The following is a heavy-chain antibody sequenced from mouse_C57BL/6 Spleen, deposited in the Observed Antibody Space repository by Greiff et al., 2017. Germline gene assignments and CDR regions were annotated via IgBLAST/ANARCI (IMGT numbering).Heavy chain of an antibody. Sequence: EVMLVESGPGLVKPSQTVFLTCTVTGISITTGNYRWSWIRQFPGNKLEWIGYIYYIGTITYNPSLPSRTTLTRDTPKNQFFLEMNSLTAEDTSTYYCARDLGTGAMDYWGQGTSVTVSS. CDR2: IYYIGTI. D-gene: IGHD2-14*01. V-gene: IGHV3-5*01. J-gene: IGHJ4*01. CDR3: ARDLGTGAMDY. CDR1: GISITTGNYR.